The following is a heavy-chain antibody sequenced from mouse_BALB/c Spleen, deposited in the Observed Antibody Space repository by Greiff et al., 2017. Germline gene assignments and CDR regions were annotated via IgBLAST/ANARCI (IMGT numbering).Heavy chain of an antibody. J-gene: IGHJ4*01. CDR2: ISDGGSYT. Sequence: EVQGVESGGGLVKPGGSLKLSCAASGFTFSDYYMYWVRQTPEKRLEWVATISDGGSYTYYPDSVKGRFTISRDNAKNNLYLQMSSLKSEDTAMYYCARAQLGPHYYAMDYWGQGTSVTVSS. CDR3: ARAQLGPHYYAMDY. CDR1: GFTFSDYY. D-gene: IGHD4-1*02. V-gene: IGHV5-4*02.